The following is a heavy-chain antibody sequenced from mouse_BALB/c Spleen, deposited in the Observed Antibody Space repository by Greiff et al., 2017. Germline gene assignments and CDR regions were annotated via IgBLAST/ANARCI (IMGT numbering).Heavy chain of an antibody. CDR1: GYTFTSYW. D-gene: IGHD2-2*01. J-gene: IGHJ4*01. V-gene: IGHV1-7*01. CDR2: INPSTGYT. Sequence: QVQLKESGAELAKPGASVKMSCKASGYTFTSYWMHWVKQRPGQGLEWIGYINPSTGYTEYNQKFKDKATLTADKSSSTAYMQLSSLTSEDSAVYYCARRAIYYGYDGGNYYAMDYWGQGTSVTVSS. CDR3: ARRAIYYGYDGGNYYAMDY.